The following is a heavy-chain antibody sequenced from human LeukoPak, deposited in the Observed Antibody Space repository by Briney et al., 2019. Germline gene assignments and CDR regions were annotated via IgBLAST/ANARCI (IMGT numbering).Heavy chain of an antibody. CDR3: AGDRGSYGDYRNYYYYGMDV. D-gene: IGHD4-17*01. J-gene: IGHJ6*02. Sequence: SETLSLTCTVSGGSISSGGYYWSWIRQHPGKGLEWIGYIYYSGSTYYNPSLKSRVTISVDTSKNQFSLKLSSVTAADTAVYYCAGDRGSYGDYRNYYYYGMDVWGQGTTVTVSS. CDR2: IYYSGST. CDR1: GGSISSGGYY. V-gene: IGHV4-31*03.